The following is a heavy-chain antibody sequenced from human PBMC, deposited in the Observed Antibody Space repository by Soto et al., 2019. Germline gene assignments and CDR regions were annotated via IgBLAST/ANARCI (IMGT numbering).Heavy chain of an antibody. J-gene: IGHJ4*02. V-gene: IGHV1-18*01. CDR2: ISTFNGNK. D-gene: IGHD2-15*01. Sequence: ASVKVSCKTSGYTFTSYGINWVRQAPGQGLEWIGWISTFNGNKKSTQKVQGRVTMTTDTSRSTAYLELRSLTSDDTAVYYCARDGLVGGSPQYWGPGTLVTVSS. CDR1: GYTFTSYG. CDR3: ARDGLVGGSPQY.